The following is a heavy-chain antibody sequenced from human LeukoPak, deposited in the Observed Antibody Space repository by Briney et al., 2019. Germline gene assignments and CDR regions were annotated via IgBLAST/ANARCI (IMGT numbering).Heavy chain of an antibody. CDR1: GASISSDNW. Sequence: SGTLSLTCTVSGASISSDNWWSWVRQPPGKGLEWIGEIYDSGSTNYNPSLKSRFTISLEKSKNQFSPKLSSVTAADTAVYYCARVGHYYDGGYSRRGFNDYWGQGTLVTVSS. CDR3: ARVGHYYDGGYSRRGFNDY. D-gene: IGHD3-16*01. J-gene: IGHJ4*02. V-gene: IGHV4-4*02. CDR2: IYDSGST.